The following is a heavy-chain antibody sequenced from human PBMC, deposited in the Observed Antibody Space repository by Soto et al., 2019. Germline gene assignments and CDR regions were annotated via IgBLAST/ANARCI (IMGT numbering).Heavy chain of an antibody. D-gene: IGHD2-2*01. V-gene: IGHV4-31*03. Sequence: QVQLQESGPGLVKPSQTLSLTCTVSGGSISSGGYYWSWIRQHPGKGLEWIGYIYYSGSTYYNPSLKSRVTISVDTSKNQFSLKLSSVTAADTAVYYCARSYCISTSCFKMRYYYYGMDVWGQGTTVTVSS. J-gene: IGHJ6*02. CDR1: GGSISSGGYY. CDR2: IYYSGST. CDR3: ARSYCISTSCFKMRYYYYGMDV.